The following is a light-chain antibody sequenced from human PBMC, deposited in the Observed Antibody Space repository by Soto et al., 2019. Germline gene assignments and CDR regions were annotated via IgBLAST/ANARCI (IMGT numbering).Light chain of an antibody. CDR1: QSISSY. CDR2: AAS. CDR3: LQHNSYPRT. J-gene: IGKJ1*01. V-gene: IGKV1-17*01. Sequence: GQRVSLSCRASQSISSYLNWYQQKPGKAPKLLIYAASSLQSGVPSRFSGSGSGAEFTLTISSLQPEDFATYYCLQHNSYPRTFGQGTKVDIK.